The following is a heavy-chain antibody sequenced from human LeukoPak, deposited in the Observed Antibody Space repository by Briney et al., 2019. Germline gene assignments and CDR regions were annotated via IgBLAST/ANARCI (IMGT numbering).Heavy chain of an antibody. V-gene: IGHV3-33*01. CDR1: GFTFSSYG. D-gene: IGHD4-17*01. J-gene: IGHJ4*02. Sequence: GGSLRLSCAASGFTFSSYGVHWVRQAPGKGLEWVAVIWYDGSNKYYADSVKGRFTISRDNSKNTLYLQMNSLRAEDTAVYYCASSATVTTPDFDYWGQGTLVTVSS. CDR2: IWYDGSNK. CDR3: ASSATVTTPDFDY.